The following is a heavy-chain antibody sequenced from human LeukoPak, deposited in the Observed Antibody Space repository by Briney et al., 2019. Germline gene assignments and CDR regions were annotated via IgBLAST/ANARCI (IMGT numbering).Heavy chain of an antibody. Sequence: PGGSLRLSCAASGITFSTSGMHWVRQAPGRGLEWVAFMRHDGSNEKYADSVKGRFTISRDNSKNTLYLQMNSLIVEDTAVYYCAKDRTVVVAAYGGWFDPWGQGTRVTVSS. CDR3: AKDRTVVVAAYGGWFDP. CDR1: GITFSTSG. D-gene: IGHD2-15*01. V-gene: IGHV3-30*02. J-gene: IGHJ5*02. CDR2: MRHDGSNE.